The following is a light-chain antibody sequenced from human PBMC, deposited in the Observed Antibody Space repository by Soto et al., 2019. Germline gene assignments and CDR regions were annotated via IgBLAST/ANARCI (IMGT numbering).Light chain of an antibody. Sequence: QSVLTQPPSVSGSPGQSVPISCTGTSTDFVSYNRASWYQQPPGTAPKLIIYEASNRPSWVPDRFSGSKSGNTASLTISGLQAADEADYYCSLYTSENTYVVGTGTKLTVL. J-gene: IGLJ1*01. CDR3: SLYTSENTYV. CDR2: EAS. CDR1: STDFVSYNR. V-gene: IGLV2-18*01.